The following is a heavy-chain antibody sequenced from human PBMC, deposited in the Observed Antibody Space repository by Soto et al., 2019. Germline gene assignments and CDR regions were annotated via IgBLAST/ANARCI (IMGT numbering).Heavy chain of an antibody. D-gene: IGHD3-3*01. J-gene: IGHJ5*02. Sequence: SETLSLTCTVSGGSISSSSYYWGWIRQPPGKGLEWIGSIYYSGSTYYNPSLKSRVTISVDTSKNQFSLKLSSVTAADTAVYYCARPSEQLRFENWFDPWGQGTLVTVSS. CDR1: GGSISSSSYY. CDR2: IYYSGST. V-gene: IGHV4-39*01. CDR3: ARPSEQLRFENWFDP.